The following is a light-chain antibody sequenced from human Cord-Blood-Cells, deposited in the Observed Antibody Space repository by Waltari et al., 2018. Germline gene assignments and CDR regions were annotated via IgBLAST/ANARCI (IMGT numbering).Light chain of an antibody. V-gene: IGKV1-39*01. CDR3: QQSYSTPYT. Sequence: DIKMTPSTSSLSASVGDRVTIHCRASQSISSYLNWYQQKPGKDPKLLIYAASSLQSGVPSRFSGSGSGTDFTLTISSLQPEDFATYYCQQSYSTPYTFGQGTKLEIK. CDR1: QSISSY. CDR2: AAS. J-gene: IGKJ2*01.